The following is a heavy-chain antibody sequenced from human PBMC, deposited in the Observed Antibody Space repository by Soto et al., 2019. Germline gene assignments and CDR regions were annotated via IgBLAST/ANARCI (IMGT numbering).Heavy chain of an antibody. CDR3: ARAASSSSHIGY. J-gene: IGHJ4*02. CDR1: GYTLTELS. CDR2: FDPEDGET. Sequence: ASVKVSFKVSGYTLTELSMHWVRQAPGKGLEWMGGFDPEDGETIYAQKFQGRVTMTTDTSTSTAYMELSSLRSDDTAVYYCARAASSSSHIGYWGQGTLVTVSS. V-gene: IGHV1-24*01. D-gene: IGHD6-6*01.